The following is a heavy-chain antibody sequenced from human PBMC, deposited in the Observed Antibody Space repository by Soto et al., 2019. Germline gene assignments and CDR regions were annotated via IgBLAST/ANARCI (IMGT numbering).Heavy chain of an antibody. CDR3: AKRALEWQYCKSTSCYPFDY. CDR1: GFTFSSYA. Sequence: PGGSLRLSCAASGFTFSSYAMSWVRQAPGKGLEWVSGISGSGGSTYYANSVKGRFTISRDNSKNTLYLQMNSLRAEDTAVYYCAKRALEWQYCKSTSCYPFDYWGQGTLVTVSS. J-gene: IGHJ4*02. CDR2: ISGSGGST. V-gene: IGHV3-23*01. D-gene: IGHD2-2*01.